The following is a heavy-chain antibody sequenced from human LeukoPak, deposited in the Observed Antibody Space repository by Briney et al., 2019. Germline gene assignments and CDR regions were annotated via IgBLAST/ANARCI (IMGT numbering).Heavy chain of an antibody. V-gene: IGHV3-72*01. CDR2: SRDKRGRYTT. Sequence: PGGSLRLSCAASGFTFSSYWMHWVRQAPGKGLEWGGRSRDKRGRYTTESAAAVRGRFTISRDEPKNSLYLQMNSLRTEDSAVYYCARLYYESAIHHPFDYWGQGTLATVSS. J-gene: IGHJ4*02. D-gene: IGHD3-16*01. CDR3: ARLYYESAIHHPFDY. CDR1: GFTFSSYW.